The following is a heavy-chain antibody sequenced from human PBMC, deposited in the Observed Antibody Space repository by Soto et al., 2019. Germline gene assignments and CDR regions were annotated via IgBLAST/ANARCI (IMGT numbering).Heavy chain of an antibody. Sequence: QLQLQESGPGLVKPSETMSLTCTVSGVSISSSNDYWGWIRQPPGKVMEWIGSIYYSGTNYYNPSLKSRVNRSVDTSRNQFYMKLSSVTDTDTAVYYCATYEVGGSYVYTFDPWGQGTLVTVSS. CDR2: IYYSGTN. D-gene: IGHD1-26*01. J-gene: IGHJ5*02. V-gene: IGHV4-39*01. CDR1: GVSISSSNDY. CDR3: ATYEVGGSYVYTFDP.